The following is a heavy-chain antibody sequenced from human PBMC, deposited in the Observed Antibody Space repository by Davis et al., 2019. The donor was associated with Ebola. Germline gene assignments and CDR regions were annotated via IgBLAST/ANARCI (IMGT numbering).Heavy chain of an antibody. V-gene: IGHV3-64D*08. J-gene: IGHJ5*02. Sequence: GESLKISCSASGFTFSSYAMHWVRQAPGKGLEYVSAISTNGGSTYYADSVKGRFTISRDNSKNTLYLQMSSLRAEDTAVYYCVKAYSKGNNWFDPWGQGTLVTVSS. CDR2: ISTNGGST. CDR1: GFTFSSYA. D-gene: IGHD4-11*01. CDR3: VKAYSKGNNWFDP.